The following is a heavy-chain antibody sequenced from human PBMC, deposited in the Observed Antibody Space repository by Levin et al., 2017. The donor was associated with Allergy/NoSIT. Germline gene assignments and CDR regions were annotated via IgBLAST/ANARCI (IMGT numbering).Heavy chain of an antibody. D-gene: IGHD1-20*01. Sequence: SGPTLVQPTETLTLTCTLSGFSLTTRPVGVGWIRQPPGKALEWVALIYWDNDKRYNPSLKNRVSIAKDASGNQVVLTMTNMDPVDTATYYCGHRRAYNGNWKWGDLDYWGQGVLVTVSA. CDR3: GHRRAYNGNWKWGDLDY. V-gene: IGHV2-5*02. CDR2: IYWDNDK. J-gene: IGHJ4*02. CDR1: GFSLTTRPVG.